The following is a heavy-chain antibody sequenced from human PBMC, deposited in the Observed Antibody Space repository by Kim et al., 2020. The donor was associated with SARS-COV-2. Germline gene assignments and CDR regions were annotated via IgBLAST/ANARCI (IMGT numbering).Heavy chain of an antibody. Sequence: GGSLRLSCAVSGFSSSNHAMTWVRQAPGKGLEWVSNISNSADRTYYADAAKGRFTISRDNSKNTLYLQMNSLRAEDTAPYYCAKGVMAVTNRFSMDYWGQGALFTVSS. J-gene: IGHJ4*02. V-gene: IGHV3-23*01. D-gene: IGHD4-17*01. CDR1: GFSSSNHA. CDR2: ISNSADRT. CDR3: AKGVMAVTNRFSMDY.